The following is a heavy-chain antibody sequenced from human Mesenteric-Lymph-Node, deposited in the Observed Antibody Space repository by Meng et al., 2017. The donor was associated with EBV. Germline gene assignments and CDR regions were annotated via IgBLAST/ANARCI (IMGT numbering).Heavy chain of an antibody. CDR2: IYWDDDK. Sequence: QIHLKESGPTLVKPTQTRTLTCTLSGFSLSTSGVGVGWIRQPPGKALEWLALIYWDDDKRYSPSLKTRLTITKDTSENQVVLTMTNMDPVDAATYYCAHRTSNCFDPWGQGTLVTVSS. V-gene: IGHV2-5*02. J-gene: IGHJ5*02. CDR3: AHRTSNCFDP. CDR1: GFSLSTSGVG.